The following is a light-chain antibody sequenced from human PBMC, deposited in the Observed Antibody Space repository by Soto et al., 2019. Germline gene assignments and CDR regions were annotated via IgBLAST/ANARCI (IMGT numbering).Light chain of an antibody. J-gene: IGLJ2*01. Sequence: QSALTQPASVSGSPGQSITFSCTGTSNDIGGYNYVSWYQQHPGKAPKLMIFDVSNRPSGVSYGFSGSKSGNPASLTISGLQAEDEADYYCSSYTSSSTLLFGGGTKLTVL. CDR3: SSYTSSSTLL. CDR2: DVS. CDR1: SNDIGGYNY. V-gene: IGLV2-14*01.